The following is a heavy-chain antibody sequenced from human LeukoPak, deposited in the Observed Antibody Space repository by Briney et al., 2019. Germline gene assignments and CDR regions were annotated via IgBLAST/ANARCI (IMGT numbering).Heavy chain of an antibody. CDR1: GFTFSSYA. J-gene: IGHJ4*02. CDR2: ISGSGGST. D-gene: IGHD2-15*01. Sequence: HPGGSLRLSCAASGFTFSSYAMSWVRQAPGKGLEWVSAISGSGGSTFYADSVKGRFTISRDNSKNTLYMQMNSLRAEDTAVYYCAKDGSGVAAADYYFDYWGQGILVTVSS. CDR3: AKDGSGVAAADYYFDY. V-gene: IGHV3-23*01.